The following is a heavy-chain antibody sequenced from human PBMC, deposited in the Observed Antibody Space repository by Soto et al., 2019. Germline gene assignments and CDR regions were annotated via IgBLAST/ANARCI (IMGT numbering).Heavy chain of an antibody. Sequence: PMGSLRLSCASSVFTFSTYAMHCVRHSPGKWLEWVAVISYDGSNKYYADSVKGRFTISRDNSKNTLYLQMNSLRAEDTAVYYCAKHRRFYSSSCIYWGQGTLVSVSS. CDR2: ISYDGSNK. CDR3: AKHRRFYSSSCIY. D-gene: IGHD6-6*01. J-gene: IGHJ4*02. CDR1: VFTFSTYA. V-gene: IGHV3-30-3*02.